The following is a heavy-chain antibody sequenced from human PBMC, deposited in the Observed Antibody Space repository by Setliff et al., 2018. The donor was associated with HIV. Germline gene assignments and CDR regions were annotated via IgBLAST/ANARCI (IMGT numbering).Heavy chain of an antibody. Sequence: GASVKVSCKASRSTFNSHTINWVRQAPGQGLEWMGGIIPISGTANYAQKFQGRVTITTDESTTTAYMELSSLRSEDTALYYCAGSILTGYYTFGADYWGQGTLVTVSS. D-gene: IGHD3-9*01. CDR1: RSTFNSHT. J-gene: IGHJ4*02. CDR2: IIPISGTA. CDR3: AGSILTGYYTFGADY. V-gene: IGHV1-69*05.